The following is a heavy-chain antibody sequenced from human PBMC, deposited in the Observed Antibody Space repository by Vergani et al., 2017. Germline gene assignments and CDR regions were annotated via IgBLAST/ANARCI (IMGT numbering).Heavy chain of an antibody. CDR3: ARSRGPXVVVPAAMRPHYYYYMDV. CDR2: IIPIVGTA. J-gene: IGHJ6*03. CDR1: GGTFSSYA. D-gene: IGHD2-2*01. Sequence: QVQLVQSGAEVNKPGSSVKVSCKASGGTFSSYAISWVRQAPGQGLEWMGGIIPIVGTANYAQKFQGRVTITADESTITAYMELSSLRSEDTAVYYCARSRGPXVVVPAAMRPHYYYYMDVWGKGTTVTVSS. V-gene: IGHV1-69*19.